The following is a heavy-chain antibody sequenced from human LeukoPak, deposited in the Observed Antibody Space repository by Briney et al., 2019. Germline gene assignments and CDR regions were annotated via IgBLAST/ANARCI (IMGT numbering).Heavy chain of an antibody. D-gene: IGHD6-19*01. CDR1: GFTFSSYG. Sequence: GGSLRLSCAASGFTFSSYGMHWVRQAPGKGLEWVSGIGTAGDTYYPGSVKGRFTISRENAKNSLYLQMNSLRAGDTAVYYCARAQGSGWYDYWGQGTLVTVSS. V-gene: IGHV3-13*01. CDR3: ARAQGSGWYDY. J-gene: IGHJ4*02. CDR2: IGTAGDT.